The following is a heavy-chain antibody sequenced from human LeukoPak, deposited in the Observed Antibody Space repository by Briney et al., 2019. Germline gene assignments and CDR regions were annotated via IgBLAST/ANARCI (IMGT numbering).Heavy chain of an antibody. CDR3: ASEVQWLVRGVYYFDY. J-gene: IGHJ4*02. D-gene: IGHD6-19*01. V-gene: IGHV3-7*03. Sequence: GGSLRLSCAASGFTFSSYWMSWVRQAPGKGLEWVANIRQDGSEKYYVDSVKGRFTISRDNAKNSLYLQMNSLRAEDTAVYYCASEVQWLVRGVYYFDYWGQGTLVTVSS. CDR2: IRQDGSEK. CDR1: GFTFSSYW.